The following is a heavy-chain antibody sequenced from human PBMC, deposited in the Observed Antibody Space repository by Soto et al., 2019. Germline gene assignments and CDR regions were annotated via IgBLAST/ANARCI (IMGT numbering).Heavy chain of an antibody. CDR1: GFTFSSYG. CDR2: IYSGGAT. CDR3: ARLPSIGYCSGGSCAIPDYYYYGMDV. J-gene: IGHJ6*02. V-gene: IGHV3-53*01. Sequence: PGGSLRLSCAASGFTFSSYGMHWVRQAPGKGLEWVSVIYSGGATHYAVSVKGRLIISRDKSKNTVDLQMNSLRAEDTAVYYCARLPSIGYCSGGSCAIPDYYYYGMDVWGQGTTVTVSS. D-gene: IGHD2-15*01.